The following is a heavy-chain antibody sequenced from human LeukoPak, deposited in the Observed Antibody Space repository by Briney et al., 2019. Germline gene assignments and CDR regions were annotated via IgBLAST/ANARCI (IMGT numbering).Heavy chain of an antibody. J-gene: IGHJ6*02. Sequence: GESLKISCKGSGYSFTSYWIGWVRQMPGKGLEWMGIIYPGDSDTRYSPSFQGQVTISADKSISTAYLQWSSLKASDTAMYYCARHPPPPYCSGGSCYPIYGMDVWSQGTTVTASS. CDR2: IYPGDSDT. D-gene: IGHD2-15*01. CDR3: ARHPPPPYCSGGSCYPIYGMDV. V-gene: IGHV5-51*01. CDR1: GYSFTSYW.